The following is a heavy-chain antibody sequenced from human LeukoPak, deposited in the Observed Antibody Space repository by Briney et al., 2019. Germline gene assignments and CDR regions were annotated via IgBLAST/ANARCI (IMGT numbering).Heavy chain of an antibody. D-gene: IGHD3-3*01. V-gene: IGHV5-51*01. Sequence: GESLKISCKGSGXRFTSYWIGWVRQMPGKGLEWMGIIYPGDSDTRYSPSFQGQVTISADKSISTAYLQWSSLKASDTAMYYCARDKYYDFWSGYSPSGMDVWGQGTTVTVSS. J-gene: IGHJ6*02. CDR1: GXRFTSYW. CDR2: IYPGDSDT. CDR3: ARDKYYDFWSGYSPSGMDV.